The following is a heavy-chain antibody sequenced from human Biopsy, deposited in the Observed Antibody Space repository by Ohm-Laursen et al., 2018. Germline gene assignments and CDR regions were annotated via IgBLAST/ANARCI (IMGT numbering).Heavy chain of an antibody. CDR3: ARVGSGWAPFDK. J-gene: IGHJ4*02. V-gene: IGHV4-38-2*01. CDR2: IFKDGNT. D-gene: IGHD6-19*01. CDR1: GYSISSDYR. Sequence: GTLSLTCVVSGYSISSDYRWGWIRQAPGKTLEWLGNIFKDGNTHYNPSLRSRLIISIDPSKNQFSLMMTSVSGADTAVYFCARVGSGWAPFDKWGPGTLVTVSS.